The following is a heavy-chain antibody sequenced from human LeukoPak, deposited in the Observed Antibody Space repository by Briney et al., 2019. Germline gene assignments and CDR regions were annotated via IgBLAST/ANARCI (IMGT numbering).Heavy chain of an antibody. CDR2: ISWNSGSI. J-gene: IGHJ6*02. Sequence: GGSLRLSCAASGFTFDDYAMHWVRQAPGKGLEWVSGISWNSGSIGYADSVKGRFTISRDNAKNTLYLQMNSLRAEDTAVYYCARVPLLRFLEWSEPYYYYGMDVWGQGTTVTVSS. D-gene: IGHD3-3*01. V-gene: IGHV3-9*01. CDR3: ARVPLLRFLEWSEPYYYYGMDV. CDR1: GFTFDDYA.